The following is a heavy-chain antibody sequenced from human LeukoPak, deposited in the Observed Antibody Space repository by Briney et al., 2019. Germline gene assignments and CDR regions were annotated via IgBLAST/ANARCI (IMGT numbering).Heavy chain of an antibody. Sequence: ASVKVSCKASGYTFISYYVHWVRQAPGQGLEWMGMINPSGDTTSYAQKFQGRVTMTRDTSTSTSYMELRSLRSEDTAVYYCARARMRITMVRGRNNWFDPWGQGTLVTVSS. CDR2: INPSGDTT. CDR1: GYTFISYY. J-gene: IGHJ5*02. CDR3: ARARMRITMVRGRNNWFDP. V-gene: IGHV1-46*01. D-gene: IGHD3-10*01.